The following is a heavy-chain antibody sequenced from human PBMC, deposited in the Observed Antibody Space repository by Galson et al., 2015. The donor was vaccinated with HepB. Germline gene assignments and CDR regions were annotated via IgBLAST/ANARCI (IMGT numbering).Heavy chain of an antibody. CDR1: GFTFSSYG. V-gene: IGHV3-33*01. CDR2: IWYDGSNK. Sequence: SLRLSCAASGFTFSSYGMHWVRQAPGKGLEGVAVIWYDGSNKYHADSVKGRFTISRDNPKNTLYLQMNSLRAEDTAVYYCARNPTMIVVGTHYYYGMDVWGQGTTVTVSS. D-gene: IGHD3-22*01. CDR3: ARNPTMIVVGTHYYYGMDV. J-gene: IGHJ6*02.